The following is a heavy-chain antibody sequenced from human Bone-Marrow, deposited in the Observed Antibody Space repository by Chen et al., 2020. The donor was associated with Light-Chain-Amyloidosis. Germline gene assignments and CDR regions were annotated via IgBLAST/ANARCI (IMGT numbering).Heavy chain of an antibody. D-gene: IGHD2-15*01. CDR3: AREKAASGPNYFDY. J-gene: IGHJ4*02. V-gene: IGHV4-30-2*01. CDR2: IYHSGST. CDR1: GGSVISGGYS. Sequence: QLQLQESGSGLVKPSQTLSLTCIVSGGSVISGGYSWSWPRQPPGKGLEWIAYIYHSGSTYYNPSLKSRVNISLDRSKNQISLRLSSVTAADTAIYYCAREKAASGPNYFDYWGEGTLVTVSS.